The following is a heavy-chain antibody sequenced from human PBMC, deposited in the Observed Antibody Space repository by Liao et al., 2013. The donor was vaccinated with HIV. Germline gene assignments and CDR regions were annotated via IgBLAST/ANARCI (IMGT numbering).Heavy chain of an antibody. Sequence: QVQLQESGPGLVKPSETLSLTCTVSGGSISSYYWSWIRQPAGKGLEWIGRIYTSGSTNYNPSLKSRVTMSVDTSKNQFSLKLSSVTAADTAVYYCARDGVAYCGGDCYPDNWFDPGAREPWSPSPQ. CDR1: GGSISSYY. CDR2: IYTSGST. CDR3: ARDGVAYCGGDCYPDNWFDP. V-gene: IGHV4-4*07. D-gene: IGHD2-21*01. J-gene: IGHJ5*02.